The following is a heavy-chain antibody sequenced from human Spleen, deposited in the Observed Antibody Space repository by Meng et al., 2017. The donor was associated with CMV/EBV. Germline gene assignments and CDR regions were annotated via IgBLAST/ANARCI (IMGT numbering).Heavy chain of an antibody. D-gene: IGHD2-15*01. V-gene: IGHV3-21*01. J-gene: IGHJ4*02. CDR1: GFTFSSYS. CDR3: TRGYCSGGSCLPGDY. Sequence: GESLKISCAASGFTFSSYSMNWVRQAPGKGLEWVSSISSSSSYIYYADSVKGRFTISRDNAKNSLYLQMNSLRSEDTAVYYCTRGYCSGGSCLPGDYWGQGTSVTVSS. CDR2: ISSSSSYI.